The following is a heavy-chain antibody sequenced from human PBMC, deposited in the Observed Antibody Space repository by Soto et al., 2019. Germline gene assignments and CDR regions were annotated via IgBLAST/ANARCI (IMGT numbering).Heavy chain of an antibody. J-gene: IGHJ4*02. CDR3: AKAYFVWSSEQPYYFDS. V-gene: IGHV3-23*01. Sequence: EVQLLDSGGGLVQPGGSLRLSCAASGFTFSNYAMTWVRQGPGKGLEWVSGISGSGGRSYYADSVKGRFTISRDNSKSTLYLQMNSLRDEDTAVYYCAKAYFVWSSEQPYYFDSWGQGTLVTVSS. CDR2: ISGSGGRS. D-gene: IGHD3-16*01. CDR1: GFTFSNYA.